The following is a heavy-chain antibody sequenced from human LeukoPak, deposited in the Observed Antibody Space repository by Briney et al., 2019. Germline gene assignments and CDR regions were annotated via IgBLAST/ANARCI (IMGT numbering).Heavy chain of an antibody. D-gene: IGHD6-13*01. V-gene: IGHV4-31*03. Sequence: SETLSLTCTVSLGSISSGVYYWSWIRQHPGKCLEWIGYIYYSGSTYYNPSLKSRVTISVDTSKNQFSLKLSSVTAADTAVYYCARAYGSSWYLDYWGQGTLVTVSS. CDR1: LGSISSGVYY. CDR3: ARAYGSSWYLDY. J-gene: IGHJ4*02. CDR2: IYYSGST.